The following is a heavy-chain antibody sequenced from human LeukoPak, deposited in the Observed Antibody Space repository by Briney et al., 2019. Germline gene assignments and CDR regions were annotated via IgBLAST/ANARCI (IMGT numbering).Heavy chain of an antibody. CDR2: IYYSGNT. Sequence: SETLSLTCTVSGGSISNYYWSWIRQPPGQGLEWFGYIYYSGNTNYNPSFKSRVTITVDTSKNQFSLKLNSVTAADTAVYYCARVRYGSTNGCYDREFDNWGQGTLVTVSS. J-gene: IGHJ4*02. CDR1: GGSISNYY. V-gene: IGHV4-59*01. D-gene: IGHD2-8*01. CDR3: ARVRYGSTNGCYDREFDN.